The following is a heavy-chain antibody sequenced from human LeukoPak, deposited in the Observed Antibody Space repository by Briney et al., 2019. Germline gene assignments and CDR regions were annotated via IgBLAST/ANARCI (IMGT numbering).Heavy chain of an antibody. V-gene: IGHV3-21*01. CDR1: GFTFSNYN. CDR3: ASPSYDFWGGAVDY. D-gene: IGHD3-3*01. CDR2: ITRGSIYT. J-gene: IGHJ4*02. Sequence: GGSLRLSCAASGFTFSNYNMNWVRQTPGKGLEWVSSITRGSIYTFYADSVKGRFTISRDNAKNSLSLQMNSLRAEDTAVYYCASPSYDFWGGAVDYWGQGTLVTVSS.